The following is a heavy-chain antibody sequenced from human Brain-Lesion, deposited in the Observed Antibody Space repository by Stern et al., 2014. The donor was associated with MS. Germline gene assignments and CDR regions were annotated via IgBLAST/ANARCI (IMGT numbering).Heavy chain of an antibody. CDR1: GFTFGSCA. CDR2: VSYDGSNK. D-gene: IGHD2/OR15-2a*01. J-gene: IGHJ5*02. V-gene: IGHV3-30*18. Sequence: VQLVESGGGVVQPGRPLRLSCVASGFTFGSCAMNWVRQAPGKGLEWVAGVSYDGSNKYYADSVKGRFTISRDNSQNTLYMQMSSLRPEDTAVYYCAKDRQYLTYFFDHWGQGSLVTVSS. CDR3: AKDRQYLTYFFDH.